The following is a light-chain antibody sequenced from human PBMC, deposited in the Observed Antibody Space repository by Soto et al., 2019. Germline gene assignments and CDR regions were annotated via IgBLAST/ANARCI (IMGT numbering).Light chain of an antibody. V-gene: IGKV1-39*01. Sequence: DIQMTQSPSSLSASVGDRVTVTCRASQSIDTYLNWYQQRPGQAPKLLIYVASTLQSGVPSRFSGSGSGTHFTLTISSLQHEDFATYYCQQNQDIPPTFGQGTRVERK. CDR3: QQNQDIPPT. CDR2: VAS. J-gene: IGKJ1*01. CDR1: QSIDTY.